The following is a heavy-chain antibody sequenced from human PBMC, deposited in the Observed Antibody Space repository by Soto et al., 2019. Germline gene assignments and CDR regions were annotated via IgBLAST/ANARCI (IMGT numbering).Heavy chain of an antibody. J-gene: IGHJ4*02. Sequence: ASVKVSCKASGYTFTAYYLHWVRQAPGQGLEWMGWINPNSGGTSYAQKFQGWVTMTWDTSINTAYMELSRLTSDDTALYYCARGPSPYFDYWGQGTLVTVSS. V-gene: IGHV1-2*04. CDR1: GYTFTAYY. CDR2: INPNSGGT. CDR3: ARGPSPYFDY.